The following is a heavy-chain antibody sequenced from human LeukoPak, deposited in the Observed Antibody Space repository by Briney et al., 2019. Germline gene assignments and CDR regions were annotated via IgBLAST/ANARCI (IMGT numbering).Heavy chain of an antibody. Sequence: VASVKVSCRASGGTFSSYAINWVRQAPGQGLEWMGGIIPIFGTANYAQKFQGRVTITADESTSTAYMELSSLRSEDTAVYYCARGYCSSSICYTIDYWGQGTLVTVSS. D-gene: IGHD2-2*02. CDR3: ARGYCSSSICYTIDY. J-gene: IGHJ4*02. CDR2: IIPIFGTA. V-gene: IGHV1-69*13. CDR1: GGTFSSYA.